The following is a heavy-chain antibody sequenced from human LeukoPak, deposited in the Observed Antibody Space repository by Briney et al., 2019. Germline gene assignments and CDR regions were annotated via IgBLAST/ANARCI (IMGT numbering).Heavy chain of an antibody. CDR1: GFTFSSYG. CDR3: ARDRRPVGADYFDY. V-gene: IGHV3-33*01. CDR2: IWYDGSNK. D-gene: IGHD1-26*01. Sequence: PGGSLRLSCAASGFTFSSYGMHWVRKAPGKGLEWVAVIWYDGSNKYYADSVKGRFTISRDNSKNTLYLQMNSLRAEDTAVYYCARDRRPVGADYFDYWGQGTLVTVSS. J-gene: IGHJ4*02.